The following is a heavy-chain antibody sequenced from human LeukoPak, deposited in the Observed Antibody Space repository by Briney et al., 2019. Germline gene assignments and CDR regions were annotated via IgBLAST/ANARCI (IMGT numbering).Heavy chain of an antibody. V-gene: IGHV3-23*01. J-gene: IGHJ4*02. CDR3: AKRGVAIRIILVGFHKEAYYFDS. CDR2: ISDSGGWK. Sequence: GGSLRLSCVVSGITLSNYWMSWVRQAPGKGLEWVAGISDSGGWKKYAVSVEARFTISRDNPKNTRFLQMHSLRAEDTAVYFCAKRGVAIRIILVGFHKEAYYFDSWGQGALVTVSS. CDR1: GITLSNYW. D-gene: IGHD3-10*01.